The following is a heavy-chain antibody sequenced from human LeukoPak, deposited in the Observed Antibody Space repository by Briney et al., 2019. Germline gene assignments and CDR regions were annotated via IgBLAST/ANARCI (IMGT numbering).Heavy chain of an antibody. CDR3: LRMSNGGSFYDY. D-gene: IGHD2-15*01. V-gene: IGHV3-74*01. CDR1: GFNFTMFW. CDR2: INIDGSVT. Sequence: PGGSLRLSCAASGFNFTMFWMHWVRQAPGKGLEWVSRINIDGSVTTYADSVKGRFTISRDNSKNTLYLQMNNLRVEDTAVYYCLRMSNGGSFYDYWGQGALVTVSS. J-gene: IGHJ4*02.